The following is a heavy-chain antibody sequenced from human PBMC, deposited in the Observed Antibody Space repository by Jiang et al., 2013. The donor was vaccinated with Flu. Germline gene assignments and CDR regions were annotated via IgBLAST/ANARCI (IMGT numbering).Heavy chain of an antibody. Sequence: GLVKPSGTLSLTCTVSGGSISTTNWWTWVRQSPGKGLEWIGEVYHRGTTNYIPSLQSRVTISVDKSKNQFSLKLNSVTAADTAVYYCAGRDYYESTGYFNYWGQGTLVTVSS. CDR2: VYHRGTT. D-gene: IGHD3-22*01. J-gene: IGHJ4*02. CDR3: AGRDYYESTGYFNY. CDR1: GGSISTTNW. V-gene: IGHV4-4*02.